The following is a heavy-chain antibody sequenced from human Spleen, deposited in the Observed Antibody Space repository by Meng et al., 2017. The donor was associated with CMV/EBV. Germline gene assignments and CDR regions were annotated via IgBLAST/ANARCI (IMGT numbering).Heavy chain of an antibody. CDR1: GYTFTDYY. D-gene: IGHD2-2*01. CDR2: INPNSGGT. Sequence: ASVKVSCKASGYTFTDYYMHWVRQAPGQGLEWMGWINPNSGGTNYAQTFQGRVTMTRDTSISTAYMELSRLRSDDTAVYYCATTPIRGPVVPAAILKRDYYYYDMDVWGQGTLVTVSS. J-gene: IGHJ6*02. V-gene: IGHV1-2*02. CDR3: ATTPIRGPVVPAAILKRDYYYYDMDV.